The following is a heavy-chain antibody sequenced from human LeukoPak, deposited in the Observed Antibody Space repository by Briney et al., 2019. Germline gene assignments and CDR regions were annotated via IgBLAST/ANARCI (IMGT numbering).Heavy chain of an antibody. V-gene: IGHV3-23*01. D-gene: IGHD3-22*01. J-gene: IGHJ4*02. CDR1: GFTFSSYA. CDR3: ANRHYDSSGYYYVGD. Sequence: PGGSLRLSCAASGFTFSSYAMSWVRQAPGKGLEWVSAISGSGGSTYYADFVKGRFTISRDNSKNTLYLQMNSLRAEDTAVYYCANRHYDSSGYYYVGDWGQGTLVTVSS. CDR2: ISGSGGST.